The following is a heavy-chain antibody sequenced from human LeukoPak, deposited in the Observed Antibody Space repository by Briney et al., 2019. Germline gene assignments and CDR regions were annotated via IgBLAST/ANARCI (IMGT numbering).Heavy chain of an antibody. CDR3: ARPGGDYGDSLDY. CDR2: IIPIFGTA. Sequence: SVKVSCKASGGTFSSYAISWVRQAPGQGLEWMGGIIPIFGTANYAQKFQGRVTITTDESTSTAYMELSSLRSEDTAVYCCARPGGDYGDSLDYWGQGTLVTVSS. CDR1: GGTFSSYA. D-gene: IGHD4-17*01. J-gene: IGHJ4*02. V-gene: IGHV1-69*05.